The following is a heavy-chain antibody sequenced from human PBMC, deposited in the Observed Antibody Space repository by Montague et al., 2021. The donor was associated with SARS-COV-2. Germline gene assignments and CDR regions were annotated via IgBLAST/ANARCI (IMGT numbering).Heavy chain of an antibody. D-gene: IGHD2-15*01. Sequence: SLRLSCAASGFTFNTYDMHWVRQAPGKGLEWVAVVSYDGSNKCYADSVKGRFTISRDNSKNTLYLQMNSLRAEDTAVYYCAKDLTVDIVVVVAAIKDSAFDYWGQGTLVTVSS. V-gene: IGHV3-30*18. CDR2: VSYDGSNK. CDR3: AKDLTVDIVVVVAAIKDSAFDY. CDR1: GFTFNTYD. J-gene: IGHJ4*02.